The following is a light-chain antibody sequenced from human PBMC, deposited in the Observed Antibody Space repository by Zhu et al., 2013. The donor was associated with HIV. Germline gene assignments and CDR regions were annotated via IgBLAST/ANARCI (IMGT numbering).Light chain of an antibody. CDR1: SSNIGSNP. V-gene: IGLV1-44*01. CDR2: SNN. J-gene: IGLJ3*02. CDR3: QSYDSSLSGSV. Sequence: QSVLTQPPSASGTPGQRVTISCSGSSSNIGSNPVNWYQQLPGTAPKLLIYSNNQRPSGVPDRFSGSKSGTSASLAITGLQAEDEADYYCQSYDSSLSGSVFGGGTKLTVL.